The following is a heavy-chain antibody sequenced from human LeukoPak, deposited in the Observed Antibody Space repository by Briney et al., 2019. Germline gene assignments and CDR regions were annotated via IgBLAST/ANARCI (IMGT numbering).Heavy chain of an antibody. CDR2: IYYSGST. CDR1: GFTFSSYS. CDR3: ARTVIPYYFDY. V-gene: IGHV4-59*08. J-gene: IGHJ4*02. D-gene: IGHD4-17*01. Sequence: GSLRLSCAASGFTFSSYSMNWVRQPPGKGLEWIGYIYYSGSTNYNPSLKSRVTISVDTSKNQFSLKLSSVTAADTAVYYCARTVIPYYFDYWGQGTLVTVSS.